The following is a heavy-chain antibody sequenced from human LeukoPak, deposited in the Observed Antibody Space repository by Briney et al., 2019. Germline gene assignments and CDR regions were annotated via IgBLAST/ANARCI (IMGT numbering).Heavy chain of an antibody. Sequence: GGFLRLSCAASGFTFSSYAMHWVRQAPGKGLEWVAVISYDGSNKYYADSVKGRFTISRDNSKNTLYLQMNSLRAEDTAVYYCARDASITIFGVVTHYGMDVWGQGTTVTVSS. V-gene: IGHV3-30-3*01. D-gene: IGHD3-3*01. CDR3: ARDASITIFGVVTHYGMDV. CDR2: ISYDGSNK. CDR1: GFTFSSYA. J-gene: IGHJ6*02.